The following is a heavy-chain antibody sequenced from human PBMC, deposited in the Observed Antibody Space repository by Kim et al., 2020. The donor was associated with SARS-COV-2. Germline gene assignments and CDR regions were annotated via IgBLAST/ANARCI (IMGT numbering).Heavy chain of an antibody. V-gene: IGHV3-21*01. CDR1: GFTFSSYS. CDR3: ARSSVGARVGSYFDY. Sequence: GGSLRLSCAASGFTFSSYSMNWVRQAPGKGLEWVSSISSSSSYIYYADSVKGRFTISRDNAKNSLYLQMNSLRAEDTAVYYCARSSVGARVGSYFDYWGQGTLVTVSS. J-gene: IGHJ4*02. CDR2: ISSSSSYI. D-gene: IGHD1-26*01.